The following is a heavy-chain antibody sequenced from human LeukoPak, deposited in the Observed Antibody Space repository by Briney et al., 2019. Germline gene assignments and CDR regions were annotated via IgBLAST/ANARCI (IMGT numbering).Heavy chain of an antibody. J-gene: IGHJ4*02. CDR2: IYAGGTA. D-gene: IGHD6-19*01. CDR3: TREPVP. CDR1: GGSFSGNY. Sequence: SETLSLTCAVYGGSFSGNYWSWIRQPAGKGLEWIGRIYAGGTASYNPSLKSRVTMSADMSKNQLSLKLTSVTAADTAVYYCTREPVPWGQGTLVTVSS. V-gene: IGHV4-4*07.